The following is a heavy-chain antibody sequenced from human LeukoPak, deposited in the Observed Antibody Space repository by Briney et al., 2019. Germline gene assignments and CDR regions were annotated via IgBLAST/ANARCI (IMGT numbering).Heavy chain of an antibody. J-gene: IGHJ6*02. CDR1: EFTFSSYS. CDR2: ISGSGDST. CDR3: SKYLSAKGPPYALDV. V-gene: IGHV3-23*01. Sequence: GRSLRLSCAASEFTFSSYSMQWVRQAPGKGLEWVSGISGSGDSTYYADSVKGRFTISRDNSKNTLYLQMDSLIARHTARYYCSKYLSAKGPPYALDVWGQGTMVTVSS.